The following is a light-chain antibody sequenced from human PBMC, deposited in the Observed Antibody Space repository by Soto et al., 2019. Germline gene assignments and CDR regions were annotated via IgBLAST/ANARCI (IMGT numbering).Light chain of an antibody. J-gene: IGLJ2*01. Sequence: QSALTQPASVSGSPGQSIHISCTGTSSDVGGYNYVSWYPQHPGEAPKLMIYEVSYRPSGVSNRFSGSKSGNTASLTISGLLADDEADYYCSSYTSSSTLIFGGGTKLTVL. CDR3: SSYTSSSTLI. V-gene: IGLV2-14*01. CDR2: EVS. CDR1: SSDVGGYNY.